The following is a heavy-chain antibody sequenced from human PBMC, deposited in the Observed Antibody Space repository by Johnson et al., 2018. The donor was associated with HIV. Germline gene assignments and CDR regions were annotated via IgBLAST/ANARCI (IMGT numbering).Heavy chain of an antibody. V-gene: IGHV3-53*01. CDR3: ASERGRYYDSSNDAFDI. D-gene: IGHD3-22*01. CDR1: GFTVSSNY. J-gene: IGHJ3*02. CDR2: IYSGGST. Sequence: EQLVESGGGLIQPGGSLRLSCAASGFTVSSNYMSWVRQAPGKGLEWVSVIYSGGSTYYADSVKGRFTISRDNSKNTLYLQMNSLRAEDTAVYYCASERGRYYDSSNDAFDIWGQGTRVTVSS.